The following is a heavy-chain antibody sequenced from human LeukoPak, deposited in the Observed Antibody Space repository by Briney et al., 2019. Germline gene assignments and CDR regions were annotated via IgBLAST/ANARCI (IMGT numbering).Heavy chain of an antibody. V-gene: IGHV3-11*04. CDR1: GFTFSDYY. D-gene: IGHD3-22*01. CDR2: MSSSGSTR. Sequence: GGSLRLSCAASGFTFSDYYMSWIRQAPGKGLEWVSYMSSSGSTRYYAESVKGRFTISRDNAKNLLYLQMNSLRAEDTAVYYCAMKYYYDSSGYYYYYYGMDVWGQGTTVTVSS. J-gene: IGHJ6*02. CDR3: AMKYYYDSSGYYYYYYGMDV.